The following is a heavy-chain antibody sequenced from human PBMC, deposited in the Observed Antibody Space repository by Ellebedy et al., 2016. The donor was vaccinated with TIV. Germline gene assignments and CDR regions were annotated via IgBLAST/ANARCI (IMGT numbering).Heavy chain of an antibody. D-gene: IGHD6-19*01. Sequence: SVKVSCXASGGTFSSYAISWVRQAPGQGLEWMGGIIPIFGTANYAQKFQGRVTITADESTSTAYMELSSLRSEDTAVYYCARDSSGWYFFDIWGQGTMVTVSS. CDR3: ARDSSGWYFFDI. CDR1: GGTFSSYA. J-gene: IGHJ3*02. V-gene: IGHV1-69*13. CDR2: IIPIFGTA.